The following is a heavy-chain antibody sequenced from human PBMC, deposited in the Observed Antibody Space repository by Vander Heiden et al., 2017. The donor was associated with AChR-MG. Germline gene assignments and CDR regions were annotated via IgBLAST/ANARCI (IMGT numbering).Heavy chain of an antibody. Sequence: QVQLVESGGGLVKPGGSLRHSCAASGFTFSDYYMGWIRQAPGKGLEWVSYIRSSSSYTNYADSVKGRGTISRDNAKNSLYLQMKSLRAEETAVYYCARDFLYSTHQSSWRYGMDVWGQVTTVTVSS. J-gene: IGHJ6*02. V-gene: IGHV3-11*06. D-gene: IGHD6-13*01. CDR2: IRSSSSYT. CDR3: ARDFLYSTHQSSWRYGMDV. CDR1: GFTFSDYY.